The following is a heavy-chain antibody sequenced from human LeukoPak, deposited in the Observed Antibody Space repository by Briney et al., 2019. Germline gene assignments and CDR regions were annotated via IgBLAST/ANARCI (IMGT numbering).Heavy chain of an antibody. Sequence: GASVKVSCKASGGTFSSYAISWVRQAPGQGLEWMGRIIPILGIANYAQKFQGRVTITADKSTSTAYMELSSLRSEDTAVYYCARDISYYYGMDVWGQGTTATVSS. CDR3: ARDISYYYGMDV. J-gene: IGHJ6*02. V-gene: IGHV1-69*04. CDR2: IIPILGIA. CDR1: GGTFSSYA.